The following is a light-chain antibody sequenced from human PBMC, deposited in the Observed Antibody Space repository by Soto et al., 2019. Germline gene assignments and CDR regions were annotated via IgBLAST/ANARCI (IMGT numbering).Light chain of an antibody. CDR1: HDITNL. CDR3: QPYDDFPIT. V-gene: IGKV1-33*01. CDR2: DVS. J-gene: IGKJ5*01. Sequence: DIQMTQSPSSLSVSVGDRVTITCQASHDITNLLNWYQQKPGKAPKLLIYDVSKLETGFPSRVSGSGSGTDLTLPISSPQHEDIATYFCQPYDDFPITFGQGTPLDVK.